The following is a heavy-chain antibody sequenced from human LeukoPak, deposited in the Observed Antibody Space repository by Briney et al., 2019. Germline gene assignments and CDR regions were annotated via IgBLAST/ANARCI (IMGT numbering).Heavy chain of an antibody. CDR3: AKLGPSGRRDFDY. CDR1: GFTFSSYG. J-gene: IGHJ4*02. Sequence: GGSLRLSCAASGFTFSSYGMHWVRQAPGKGLEWVAVISYDGSNKYYADSVKGRFTISRDNSKNTLYLQMNSLRAEDTAVYYCAKLGPSGRRDFDYWGQGTLVTVSS. D-gene: IGHD6-25*01. CDR2: ISYDGSNK. V-gene: IGHV3-30*18.